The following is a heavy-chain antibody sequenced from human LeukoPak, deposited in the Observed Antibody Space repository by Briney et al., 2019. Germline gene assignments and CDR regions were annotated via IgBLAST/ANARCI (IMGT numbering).Heavy chain of an antibody. V-gene: IGHV3-30*04. D-gene: IGHD3-10*01. CDR3: ARAWDYYGSGSYPVY. CDR2: TSYDGSSK. CDR1: GFTFSTYA. J-gene: IGHJ4*02. Sequence: PGGSLRLSCAASGFTFSTYAMHWVRQAPGKGLEWVAVTSYDGSSKYYTVSVKGRFTISRDNSKNTLYLQMNSLRVEDTAVYYCARAWDYYGSGSYPVYWGQGTLVPVSS.